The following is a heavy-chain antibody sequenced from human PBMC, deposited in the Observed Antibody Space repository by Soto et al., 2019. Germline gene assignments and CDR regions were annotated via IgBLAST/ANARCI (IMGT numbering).Heavy chain of an antibody. CDR3: AKSSSGWFDY. D-gene: IGHD6-19*01. J-gene: IGHJ4*02. V-gene: IGHV3-30*18. CDR2: ISYDGSNK. Sequence: PGGSLRLSCAASGFTFSSYGMHWVRQAPGKGLEWVAVISYDGSNKYYADSVKGRFTISRDNSKNTLYLQMNSLRAEDTAVYYCAKSSSGWFDYWGQGTLVTVSS. CDR1: GFTFSSYG.